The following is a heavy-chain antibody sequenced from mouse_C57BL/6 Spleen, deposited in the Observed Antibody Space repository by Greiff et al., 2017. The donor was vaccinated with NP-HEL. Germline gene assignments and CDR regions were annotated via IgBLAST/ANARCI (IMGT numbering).Heavy chain of an antibody. CDR2: IDPETGGT. J-gene: IGHJ2*01. CDR3: TRGGITTVVYFDY. Sequence: VQLQQSGAELVRPGASVTLSCKASGYTFTDYEMHWVKQTPVHGLEWIGAIDPETGGTAYNQKFKGKAILTADNSSSTAYRELRSRTAEDSAVYYCTRGGITTVVYFDYWGQGTTLTVSS. V-gene: IGHV1-15*01. D-gene: IGHD1-1*01. CDR1: GYTFTDYE.